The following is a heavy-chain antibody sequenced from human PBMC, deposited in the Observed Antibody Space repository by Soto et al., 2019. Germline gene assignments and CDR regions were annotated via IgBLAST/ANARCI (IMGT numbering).Heavy chain of an antibody. CDR3: AKSGYSSHGMDV. D-gene: IGHD3-22*01. CDR2: IYPGDSDT. Sequence: GESLKISCQSSGYRFTTSLIGWVRQMPGKGLEWMGTIYPGDSDTRYSPSFQGQVTISADKSMGTAYLQWGSLRASDTAIYYCAKSGYSSHGMDVWGQGTTVTVS. J-gene: IGHJ6*02. CDR1: GYRFTTSL. V-gene: IGHV5-51*01.